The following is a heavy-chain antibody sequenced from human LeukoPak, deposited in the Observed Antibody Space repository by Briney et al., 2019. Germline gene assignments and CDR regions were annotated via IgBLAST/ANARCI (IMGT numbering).Heavy chain of an antibody. D-gene: IGHD4-23*01. CDR2: ISTSSSYI. CDR3: XXEVTPYYYMDV. Sequence: GGSLRLSCAASGFTFSSYTMNWVRQAPGKGLEWVSSISTSSSYIYYADSVKGRFTISRDNAKNSLYLQMNSLRAEDTAVYYXXXEVTPYYYMDVWGKGTTVTVSS. CDR1: GFTFSSYT. J-gene: IGHJ6*03. V-gene: IGHV3-21*01.